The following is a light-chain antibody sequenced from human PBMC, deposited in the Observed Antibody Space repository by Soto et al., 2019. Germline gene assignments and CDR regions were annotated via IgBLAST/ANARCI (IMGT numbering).Light chain of an antibody. Sequence: QSALAQPASVSGSPGQSIAISCTGSSSDVGIYNYVSWYQQHPGKVPKLMIYEVSNRPSGVSNRFSGSKSGNTASLTISGLQPDDEADYYCSSYTSSSTLYVFGTGTKVTVL. V-gene: IGLV2-14*01. J-gene: IGLJ1*01. CDR1: SSDVGIYNY. CDR2: EVS. CDR3: SSYTSSSTLYV.